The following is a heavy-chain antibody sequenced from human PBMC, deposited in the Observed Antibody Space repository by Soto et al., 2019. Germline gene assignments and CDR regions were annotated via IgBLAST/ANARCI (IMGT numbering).Heavy chain of an antibody. D-gene: IGHD3-10*01. V-gene: IGHV3-15*01. CDR3: TTTAYYGPGIYAY. J-gene: IGHJ4*02. CDR1: VFTFSNAW. Sequence: PGGSLRLSCAASVFTFSNAWMSWVRQAPGKGLEWVGRIKSKTDGGTTDYAAPVKGRFTISRDDSKNTLYLQMNSLKTEDTAVYYCTTTAYYGPGIYAYWGQGTLVTVSS. CDR2: IKSKTDGGTT.